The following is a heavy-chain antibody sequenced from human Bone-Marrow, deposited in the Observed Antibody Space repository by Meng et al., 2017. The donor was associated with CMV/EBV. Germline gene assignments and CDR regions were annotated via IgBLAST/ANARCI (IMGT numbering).Heavy chain of an antibody. Sequence: GGSLRLSCTASGFTFGDYAMSWVRQAPGKGLEWVGFIRSKAYGGTTEYAASVKGRFTISRDDSKSIAYLQMNSLRAEDTAVYYCARDADIAAAGYYYYGMDVWGQGTTVTVSS. CDR1: GFTFGDYA. CDR2: IRSKAYGGTT. D-gene: IGHD6-13*01. J-gene: IGHJ6*02. V-gene: IGHV3-49*04. CDR3: ARDADIAAAGYYYYGMDV.